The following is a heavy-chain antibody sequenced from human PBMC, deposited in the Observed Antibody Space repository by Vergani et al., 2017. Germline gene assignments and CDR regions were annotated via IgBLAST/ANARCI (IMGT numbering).Heavy chain of an antibody. CDR1: GFTFSSYG. CDR3: AKDNRIAVKYYYYGMDV. J-gene: IGHJ6*02. D-gene: IGHD6-19*01. CDR2: IWYDGSNK. V-gene: IGHV3-33*06. Sequence: VQLVESGGGVVQPGRSLRLSCAASGFTFSSYGMHWVRQAPGKGLEWVAVIWYDGSNKYYADSVTGRFTISRDNSKNTLYLQMNSLRAEDTAVYYCAKDNRIAVKYYYYGMDVWGQGTTVTVSS.